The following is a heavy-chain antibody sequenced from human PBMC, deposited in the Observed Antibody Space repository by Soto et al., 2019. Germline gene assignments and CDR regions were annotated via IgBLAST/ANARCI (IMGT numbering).Heavy chain of an antibody. Sequence: GGSLRLSCAASGFTFSSYGMHWVRQAPGKGLEWVAVISYDGSNKYYADSVKGRFTISRDNSKNTLYLQMNSLRAEDTAVYYCAKERWLQLIDDYWGQGTLVTVSS. CDR1: GFTFSSYG. V-gene: IGHV3-30*18. CDR2: ISYDGSNK. J-gene: IGHJ4*02. D-gene: IGHD5-12*01. CDR3: AKERWLQLIDDY.